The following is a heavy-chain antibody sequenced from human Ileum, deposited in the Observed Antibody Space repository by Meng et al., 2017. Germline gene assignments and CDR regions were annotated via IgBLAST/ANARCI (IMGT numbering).Heavy chain of an antibody. D-gene: IGHD3-22*01. CDR1: GGAFSGYY. CDR3: ARNYYDSSGEDSNDY. CDR2: INHSGST. J-gene: IGHJ4*02. Sequence: VQLPQWGGGTFKLSETLSLTRAVVGGAFSGYYWSWIRQPPGKGLEWIGEINHSGSTNYNPSLKSRVTISVDTSKNQFSLKLSSVTAADTAVYYCARNYYDSSGEDSNDYWGQGTLVTVSS. V-gene: IGHV4-34*01.